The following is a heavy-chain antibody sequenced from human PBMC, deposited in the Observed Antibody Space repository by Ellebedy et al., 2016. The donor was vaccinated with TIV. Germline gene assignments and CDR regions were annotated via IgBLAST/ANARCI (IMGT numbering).Heavy chain of an antibody. Sequence: GSLRLXXAVYGGSFSGYYWSWIRQPPGKGLEWIGEINHSGSTNYNPSLKSRVTISVDTSKNQFSLKLSSVTAADTAVYYCARGGPVDIAARPGAFDIWGQGTMVTVSS. J-gene: IGHJ3*02. CDR3: ARGGPVDIAARPGAFDI. D-gene: IGHD6-6*01. CDR1: GGSFSGYY. V-gene: IGHV4-34*01. CDR2: INHSGST.